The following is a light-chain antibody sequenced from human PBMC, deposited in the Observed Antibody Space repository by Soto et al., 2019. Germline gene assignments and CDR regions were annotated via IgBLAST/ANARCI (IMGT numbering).Light chain of an antibody. V-gene: IGLV2-11*01. J-gene: IGLJ2*01. CDR2: DVS. CDR3: CSYAGSYTPHVV. Sequence: QSALTQPRSVSGSPGQSVTISCTGTSSDIGAYNYVSWYQQHPGKAPKLMIYDVSKRPSGVPDRFSGSKSGNTASLTISGLQAEDEADYYCCSYAGSYTPHVVFGGGTKLTVL. CDR1: SSDIGAYNY.